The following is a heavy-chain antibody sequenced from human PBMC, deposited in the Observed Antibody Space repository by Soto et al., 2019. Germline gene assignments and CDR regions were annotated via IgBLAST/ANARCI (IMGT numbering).Heavy chain of an antibody. CDR3: AKDRIPYSSGSGDFDY. Sequence: GGSLRLSCAASGFTFSSYAMSWVRQAPGKGLEWVSAISGSGGSTYYADSVKGRFTISRDNSKNTLYLQMNSLRAEDTAVYYCAKDRIPYSSGSGDFDYWGQGTLVTVSS. CDR1: GFTFSSYA. V-gene: IGHV3-23*01. D-gene: IGHD6-19*01. J-gene: IGHJ4*02. CDR2: ISGSGGST.